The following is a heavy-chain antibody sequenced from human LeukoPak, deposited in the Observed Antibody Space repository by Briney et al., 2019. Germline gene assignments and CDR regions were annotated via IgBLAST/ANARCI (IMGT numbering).Heavy chain of an antibody. V-gene: IGHV3-48*04. Sequence: GGSLRLSCAASGFTFSSYSMNWVRQAPGKGLEWVSYIGGSGTTRYYADSVKGRFTISRDNAKNSLFLQMNSLRAEDTAVYYCVRDGNGWYRTFDPWGQGTLVTVSS. CDR2: IGGSGTTR. J-gene: IGHJ5*02. CDR3: VRDGNGWYRTFDP. CDR1: GFTFSSYS. D-gene: IGHD6-19*01.